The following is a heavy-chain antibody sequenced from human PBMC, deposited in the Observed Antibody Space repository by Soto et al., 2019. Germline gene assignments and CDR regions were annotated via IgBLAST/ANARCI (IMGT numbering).Heavy chain of an antibody. J-gene: IGHJ3*02. D-gene: IGHD2-2*01. CDR1: GFTFSSYG. V-gene: IGHV3-33*01. Sequence: GGSLRLSCAASGFTFSSYGMHWVRQAPGKGLEWVAVIWYDGSNKYYADSVKGRFTISRDNSKNTLYLQMNSLRAEDTAVYYCARAPIVSVVVVPAASDAFDIWGQGTMVTVSS. CDR3: ARAPIVSVVVVPAASDAFDI. CDR2: IWYDGSNK.